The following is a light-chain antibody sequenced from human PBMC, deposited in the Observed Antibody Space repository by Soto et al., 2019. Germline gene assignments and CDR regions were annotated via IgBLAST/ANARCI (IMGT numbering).Light chain of an antibody. CDR1: SSVVGRYNH. J-gene: IGLJ1*01. CDR3: NSHTSGDFRV. V-gene: IGLV2-14*01. Sequence: QSVLTQPASVSGSPGQSITISCTGTSSVVGRYNHVSWYQHHPGKAPKLLISEVSKRPSGVSNRFSGSKSDYTASLTISGLQAEDEADYYCNSHTSGDFRVFGTGTKLTVL. CDR2: EVS.